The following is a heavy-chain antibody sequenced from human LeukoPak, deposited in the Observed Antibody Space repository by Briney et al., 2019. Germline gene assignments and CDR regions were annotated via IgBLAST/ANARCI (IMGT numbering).Heavy chain of an antibody. CDR1: GFTFSSYA. J-gene: IGHJ4*02. D-gene: IGHD6-19*01. Sequence: GRSLRLSCAASGFTFSSYAMHWVRQAPGKGLEWVAVISYDGSNKYYADSVKGRFTISRDNSKNTLCLQMNSLRAEDTAVYYCARDIADSSGWNFDYWGQGTLVTVSS. CDR2: ISYDGSNK. V-gene: IGHV3-30-3*01. CDR3: ARDIADSSGWNFDY.